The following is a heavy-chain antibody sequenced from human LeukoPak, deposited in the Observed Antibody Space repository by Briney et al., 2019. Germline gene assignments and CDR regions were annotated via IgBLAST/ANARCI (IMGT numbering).Heavy chain of an antibody. D-gene: IGHD3-22*01. CDR1: GGTFKSYA. Sequence: SVKVSCKASGGTFKSYAISWVRPAPGQGLEWMGRIIPMFGKPKYAQKFQDRVTLTPDESTTTAYMEMNSLRSQGTAVYFFARGNYYYSSGYFDWGQGTRVTVSS. CDR3: ARGNYYYSSGYFD. V-gene: IGHV1-69*15. CDR2: IIPMFGKP. J-gene: IGHJ4*02.